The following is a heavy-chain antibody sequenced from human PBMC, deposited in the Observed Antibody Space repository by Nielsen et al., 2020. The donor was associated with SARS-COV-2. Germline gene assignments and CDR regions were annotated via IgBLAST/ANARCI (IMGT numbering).Heavy chain of an antibody. D-gene: IGHD3-22*01. Sequence: GGSLRLSCAASGFTFDDYAMHWVRQAPGKGLEWVSGISWNSGSIGYADSVKGRFTISRDNAKNSLFLQMNSLRAEDTALYFCARGDYDSSGYHGPLDYWGQGALVTVSS. CDR2: ISWNSGSI. CDR1: GFTFDDYA. V-gene: IGHV3-9*01. J-gene: IGHJ4*02. CDR3: ARGDYDSSGYHGPLDY.